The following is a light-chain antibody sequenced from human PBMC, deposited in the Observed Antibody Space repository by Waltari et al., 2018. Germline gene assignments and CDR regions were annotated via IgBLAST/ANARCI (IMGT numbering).Light chain of an antibody. Sequence: QSALTQPPSASESPGHSVTISCTGTSSDVGGYDYVSWYQHHPGKAPRLMIYNVTKRASGVTDRFSGAKSGNTASLTVAGLQAEDEADYYCSSYAGTKIPFVFGTGTKVTVL. V-gene: IGLV2-8*01. J-gene: IGLJ1*01. CDR1: SSDVGGYDY. CDR2: NVT. CDR3: SSYAGTKIPFV.